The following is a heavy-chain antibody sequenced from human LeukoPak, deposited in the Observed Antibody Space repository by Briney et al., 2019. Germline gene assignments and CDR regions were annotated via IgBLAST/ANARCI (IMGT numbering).Heavy chain of an antibody. Sequence: GGSLRLSCAASGFTFSSYSMNWGRQAPGKGLEWVSGISGSGGSTYYADSVKGRFTISRDNSKNTLYLQMSGLRAEDTAVYYCAKDRSWAATTTRLYSFDYWGQGTLVTVSS. CDR2: ISGSGGST. V-gene: IGHV3-23*01. CDR1: GFTFSSYS. D-gene: IGHD1-26*01. J-gene: IGHJ4*02. CDR3: AKDRSWAATTTRLYSFDY.